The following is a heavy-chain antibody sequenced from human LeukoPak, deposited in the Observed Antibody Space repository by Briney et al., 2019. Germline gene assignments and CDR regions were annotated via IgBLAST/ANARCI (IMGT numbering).Heavy chain of an antibody. CDR3: AKAYCSSTSCYADH. CDR1: GFTFSNYA. Sequence: GGSLRLSCAASGFTFSNYAMSWVRQAPGKGLEWVSSLSGTGGSTYYADSVEGRFTISRDNSKNTLYLQMNSLRTEDTAVYYCAKAYCSSTSCYADHWGQGTLVTVSS. CDR2: LSGTGGST. J-gene: IGHJ4*02. D-gene: IGHD2-2*01. V-gene: IGHV3-23*01.